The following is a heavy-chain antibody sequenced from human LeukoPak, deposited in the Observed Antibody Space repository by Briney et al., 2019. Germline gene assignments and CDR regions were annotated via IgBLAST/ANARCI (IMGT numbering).Heavy chain of an antibody. V-gene: IGHV3-23*01. J-gene: IGHJ4*02. CDR3: AKDLGSSQDFDQ. CDR1: GFTFTSYA. D-gene: IGHD1-26*01. CDR2: IRGSGGTT. Sequence: PGGSLRLSCVASGFTFTSYAMSWIRQAPGKGLEYVSYIRGSGGTTHYADSVKGRFTISRDNSKNTLYLQMNSLRAEDTAVYYCAKDLGSSQDFDQWGQGTLVAV.